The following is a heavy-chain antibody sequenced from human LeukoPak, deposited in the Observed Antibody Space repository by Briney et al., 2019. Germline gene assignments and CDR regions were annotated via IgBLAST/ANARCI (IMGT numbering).Heavy chain of an antibody. Sequence: GGSLRLSCAASGFTFSSYSMNWVRQAPGKGLEWVSYISSSSSTIQYADAVKGRFTISRDNAKNSLYLQMISLREEDTAVYYCERFAGEDYWGQGTLVTVST. V-gene: IGHV3-48*02. CDR2: ISSSSSTI. CDR1: GFTFSSYS. D-gene: IGHD3-10*01. J-gene: IGHJ4*02. CDR3: ERFAGEDY.